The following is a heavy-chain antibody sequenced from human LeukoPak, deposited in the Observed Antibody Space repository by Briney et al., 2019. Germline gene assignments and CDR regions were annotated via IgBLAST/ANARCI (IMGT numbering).Heavy chain of an antibody. CDR2: IYYHENT. V-gene: IGHV4-39*07. Sequence: SETLSLTCTVSGGSISSSSDYWGWIRQAPGKGLEWIGSIYYHENTYYNSSLKSRVTISLDTSKNQFSLKLSSVTAADTAVYYCANSIDFDYGDYYFDYWGQGALVTISS. CDR1: GGSISSSSDY. CDR3: ANSIDFDYGDYYFDY. J-gene: IGHJ4*02. D-gene: IGHD4-17*01.